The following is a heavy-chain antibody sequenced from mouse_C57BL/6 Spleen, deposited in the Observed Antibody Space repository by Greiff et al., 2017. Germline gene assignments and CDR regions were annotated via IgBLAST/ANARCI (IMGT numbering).Heavy chain of an antibody. V-gene: IGHV14-3*01. J-gene: IGHJ2*01. CDR2: IDPANGNT. CDR1: GFNIKNTY. D-gene: IGHD1-1*01. CDR3: ASPYYGSSGDYFDY. Sequence: EVQRVESVAELVRPGASVKLSCTASGFNIKNTYMHWVKQRPEQGLEWIGSIDPANGNTKYAPKFQGKATITADTSSNTAYLQLSSLTSEDTAIYYCASPYYGSSGDYFDYWGQGTTLTVSS.